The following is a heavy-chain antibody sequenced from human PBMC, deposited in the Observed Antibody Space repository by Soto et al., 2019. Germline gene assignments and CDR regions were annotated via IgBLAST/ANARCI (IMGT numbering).Heavy chain of an antibody. CDR3: ARDTPSGELLWFGESLGGPLDY. CDR1: GFTFSSYW. CDR2: IKQDGSEK. D-gene: IGHD3-10*01. V-gene: IGHV3-7*01. Sequence: GGSLRLSCAASGFTFSSYWMSWVRQAPGKGLEWVANIKQDGSEKYYVDSVKGRFTISRDNAKNSLYLQMNSLRAEDTAVYYCARDTPSGELLWFGESLGGPLDYWGQGTLVTVSS. J-gene: IGHJ4*02.